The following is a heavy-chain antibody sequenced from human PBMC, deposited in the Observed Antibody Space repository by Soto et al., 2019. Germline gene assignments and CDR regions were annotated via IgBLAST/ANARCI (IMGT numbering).Heavy chain of an antibody. D-gene: IGHD3-3*01. CDR3: AHRVLRTVFGLVTTTAIYFDF. V-gene: IGHV2-5*02. CDR2: IYWDDDK. J-gene: IGHJ4*02. Sequence: QITLNESGPTQVKPRQTLTLTCTLSGFSLTTSVVGVGWIRQSPGKAPEWLALIYWDDDKRYSPSLKSRLTITKDTSKKQVVLTMADLDPADTATYYCAHRVLRTVFGLVTTTAIYFDFWCQGTPVAVSS. CDR1: GFSLTTSVVG.